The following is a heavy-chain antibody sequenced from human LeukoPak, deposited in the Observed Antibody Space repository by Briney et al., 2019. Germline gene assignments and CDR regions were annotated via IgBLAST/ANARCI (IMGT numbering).Heavy chain of an antibody. CDR3: ARAGYYYGSGSYYIKAGYNWFDP. D-gene: IGHD3-10*01. CDR1: GYTFTGYY. J-gene: IGHJ5*02. CDR2: INPNSGGT. V-gene: IGHV1-2*02. Sequence: GASVKVSCKASGYTFTGYYMHCVRHAPGQGLEYMGWINPNSGGTNYAQKFQGRVTMTRDTSISTAYMELSRLRSDDTAVYYCARAGYYYGSGSYYIKAGYNWFDPWGQGTLVTVSS.